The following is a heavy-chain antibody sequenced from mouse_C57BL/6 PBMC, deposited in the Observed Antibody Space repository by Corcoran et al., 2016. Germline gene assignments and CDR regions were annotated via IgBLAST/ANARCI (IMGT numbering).Heavy chain of an antibody. CDR2: IYPGNGNT. V-gene: IGHV1-76*01. CDR1: GYSFTDYY. Sequence: QVQLKQSGAELVRPGASVKLSCKASGYSFTDYYINWVKQRPGQGLEWIARIYPGNGNTYYNEKFKGKATLTAEKSSNTAYMQLSSLTSEDSAVYFCAGPYYFDYWGQAPLSQSPQ. J-gene: IGHJ2*01. CDR3: AGPYYFDY.